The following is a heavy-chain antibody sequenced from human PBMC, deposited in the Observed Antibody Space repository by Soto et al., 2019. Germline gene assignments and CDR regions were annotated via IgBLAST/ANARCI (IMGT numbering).Heavy chain of an antibody. V-gene: IGHV3-30*18. CDR1: GFTFSSYG. Sequence: QVQLVESGGGVVQPGRSLRLSCAASGFTFSSYGMHWVRQAPGKGLEWVAVISYDGSNKYYADSVKGRFTISRDNSKNTLYLQMNSLRAEDTAVYYCAKERYSSSSPDLDYWGKGTLVTVSS. CDR3: AKERYSSSSPDLDY. D-gene: IGHD6-6*01. CDR2: ISYDGSNK. J-gene: IGHJ4*02.